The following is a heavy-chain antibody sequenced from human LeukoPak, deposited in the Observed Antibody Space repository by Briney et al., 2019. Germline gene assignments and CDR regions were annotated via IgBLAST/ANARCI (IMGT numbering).Heavy chain of an antibody. Sequence: GASVKVSCKAPGYTFTSYGISWVRQAPGQGLEWMGWISAYNGNTNYAQKLQGRVTMTTDTSTSTAYMELRSLRSDDTAVYYCARRQLSYYYDSSGYFSAEYFQHWGQGTLVTVSS. CDR1: GYTFTSYG. D-gene: IGHD3-22*01. V-gene: IGHV1-18*01. CDR2: ISAYNGNT. CDR3: ARRQLSYYYDSSGYFSAEYFQH. J-gene: IGHJ1*01.